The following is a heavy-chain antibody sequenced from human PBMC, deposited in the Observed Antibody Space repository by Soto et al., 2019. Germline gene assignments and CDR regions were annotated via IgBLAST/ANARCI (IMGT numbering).Heavy chain of an antibody. Sequence: GGSLRLSCAASGFTFSSYSMNWVRQAPGKGLEWVSYISSSSSTIYYADSVKGRFTISRDNAKNSQYLQMNSLRAEDTAVYYCASQKEYYDFCSGYYSNWFDPWGQGTLVTVSS. D-gene: IGHD3-3*01. J-gene: IGHJ5*02. CDR3: ASQKEYYDFCSGYYSNWFDP. V-gene: IGHV3-48*01. CDR1: GFTFSSYS. CDR2: ISSSSSTI.